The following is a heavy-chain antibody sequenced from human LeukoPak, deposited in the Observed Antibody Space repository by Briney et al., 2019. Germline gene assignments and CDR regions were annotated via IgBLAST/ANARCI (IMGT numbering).Heavy chain of an antibody. CDR3: ARFGDRKYSSGWYSYFDY. D-gene: IGHD6-19*01. J-gene: IGHJ4*02. CDR1: GGSINNYY. Sequence: PSETLSLTCTVSGGSINNYYWSWIRQPPGKGLEWIEEINHSGNTNYNPSLKSRVTISVDTSKNQFSLKLSSVTAADTAVYYCARFGDRKYSSGWYSYFDYWGQGTLVTVSS. CDR2: INHSGNT. V-gene: IGHV4-34*01.